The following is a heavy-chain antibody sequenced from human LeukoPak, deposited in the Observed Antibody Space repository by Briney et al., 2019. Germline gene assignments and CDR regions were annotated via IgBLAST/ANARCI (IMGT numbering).Heavy chain of an antibody. CDR1: GYTFTGYD. J-gene: IGHJ4*02. D-gene: IGHD3-22*01. V-gene: IGHV1-2*02. CDR3: ASEYSDYDSSGYLDY. CDR2: INPNSGGT. Sequence: SVKVSSKASGYTFTGYDMHWVRQAPGQGLEWMGWINPNSGGTNYAQKFQGRVTMTRDTSISTAYMELSRLRSDDTAVYYCASEYSDYDSSGYLDYWGQGTLVTVSS.